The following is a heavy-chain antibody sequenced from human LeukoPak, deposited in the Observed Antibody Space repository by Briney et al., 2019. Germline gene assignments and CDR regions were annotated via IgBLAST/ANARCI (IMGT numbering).Heavy chain of an antibody. Sequence: SETLSLTCTVSGGSISSYYWSWIRQPPGKGLEWLGYISYSGSTNYNPSLKSRVTFSVATSKNQFFLDLSSVTAADTAVYYCARGVYGSGTPLQYTGGWYYFDTWGQGTLVTVSS. D-gene: IGHD3-10*01. CDR2: ISYSGST. CDR1: GGSISSYY. V-gene: IGHV4-59*01. CDR3: ARGVYGSGTPLQYTGGWYYFDT. J-gene: IGHJ4*02.